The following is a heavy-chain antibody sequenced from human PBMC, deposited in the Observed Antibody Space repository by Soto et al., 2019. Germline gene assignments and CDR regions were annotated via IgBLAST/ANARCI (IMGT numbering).Heavy chain of an antibody. V-gene: IGHV3-21*06. J-gene: IGHJ4*02. CDR1: GFRFNSYS. D-gene: IGHD1-26*01. Sequence: PVGSLRLSCEASGFRFNSYSMNWVRQAPQKVLEWVSLIDARSNYIYYADSLKVRFTISRDNARDSLYLQMDSLRVEDTAVYFCVRENEMAGATSAFEYWGQGTPVTVSS. CDR3: VRENEMAGATSAFEY. CDR2: IDARSNYI.